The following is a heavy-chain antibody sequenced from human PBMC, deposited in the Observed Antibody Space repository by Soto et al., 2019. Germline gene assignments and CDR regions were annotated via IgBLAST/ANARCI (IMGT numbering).Heavy chain of an antibody. CDR1: GFTVSSNY. D-gene: IGHD3-16*02. J-gene: IGHJ3*01. CDR2: IYSGGST. Sequence: EVQLVESGGGLVQPGGSLRLSCAASGFTVSSNYMSWVRQAPGKGLEWVSVIYSGGSTYYADSVKGRFTISRDNSKNTLYLQMTSLRAEDTVVYYCARDIGRTSDEVFDLWGQGTMVTVFS. V-gene: IGHV3-66*01. CDR3: ARDIGRTSDEVFDL.